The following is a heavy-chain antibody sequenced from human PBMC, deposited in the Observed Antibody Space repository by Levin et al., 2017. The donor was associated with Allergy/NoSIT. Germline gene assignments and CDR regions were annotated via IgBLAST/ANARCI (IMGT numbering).Heavy chain of an antibody. CDR2: INWNGGST. Sequence: PGGSLRLSCAASGFTFDDYGMSWVRQAPGKGLEWVSGINWNGGSTGYADSVKGRFTISRDNAKNSLYLQMNSLRAEDTALYYCCITMVRGVTLDYWGQGTLVTVSS. CDR1: GFTFDDYG. J-gene: IGHJ4*02. V-gene: IGHV3-20*04. D-gene: IGHD3-10*01. CDR3: CITMVRGVTLDY.